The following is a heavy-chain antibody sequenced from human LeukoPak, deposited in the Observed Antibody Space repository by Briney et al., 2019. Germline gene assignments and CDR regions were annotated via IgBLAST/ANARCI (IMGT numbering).Heavy chain of an antibody. V-gene: IGHV4-4*07. CDR3: ARLNYYYYNMDV. CDR1: GGSIRSYY. CDR2: IYSSGST. J-gene: IGHJ6*03. Sequence: SETLSLTCTVSGGSIRSYYWNWIRQPAGKGLEWIGRIYSSGSTTHNPSLKSRATISVDTSKNQFSLKLSSVTAAGTTVYYCARLNYYYYNMDVWGRGTTVTISS.